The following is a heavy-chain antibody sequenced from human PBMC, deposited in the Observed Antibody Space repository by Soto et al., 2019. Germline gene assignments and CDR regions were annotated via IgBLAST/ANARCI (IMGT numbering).Heavy chain of an antibody. Sequence: GGSLRLSCAASGFIFSDYWMSWVRQPPGKGLEWVAVISYDGSNKYYADSVKGRFTISRDNSKNTLYLQMNSLRAEDTAVYYCARVPIAAAAGYYYGMDVWGQGTTVTVSS. D-gene: IGHD6-13*01. CDR1: GFIFSDYW. CDR3: ARVPIAAAAGYYYGMDV. V-gene: IGHV3-30-3*01. CDR2: ISYDGSNK. J-gene: IGHJ6*02.